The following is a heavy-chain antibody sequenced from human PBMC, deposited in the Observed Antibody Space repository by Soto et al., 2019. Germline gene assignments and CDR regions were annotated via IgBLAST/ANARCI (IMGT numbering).Heavy chain of an antibody. CDR1: GYTFTSYG. J-gene: IGHJ3*02. CDR3: ARFGGIAAAGGAFDR. CDR2: ISAYNGNT. Sequence: GAPVKVSCKASGYTFTSYGISWGRQAPGQGLEWMGWISAYNGNTNYAQKLQGRVTMSTDTCASTAYMELRSLRSDDTAVYYCARFGGIAAAGGAFDRWGQGRMGTVSS. V-gene: IGHV1-18*04. D-gene: IGHD6-13*01.